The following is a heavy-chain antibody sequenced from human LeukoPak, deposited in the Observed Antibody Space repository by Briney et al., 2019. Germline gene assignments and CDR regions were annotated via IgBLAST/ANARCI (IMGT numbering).Heavy chain of an antibody. CDR3: ARSRMVRGRVDAFDI. D-gene: IGHD3-10*01. CDR2: INPNSGGT. J-gene: IGHJ3*02. Sequence: ASVKVSCKASGYTFTGYYMHWVRQAPGQGLEWMGWINPNSGGTNYAQKFQGWVTMTRDTSISTAYMELSRLRSDDTAVYYCARSRMVRGRVDAFDIWGQGTMVTVSS. CDR1: GYTFTGYY. V-gene: IGHV1-2*04.